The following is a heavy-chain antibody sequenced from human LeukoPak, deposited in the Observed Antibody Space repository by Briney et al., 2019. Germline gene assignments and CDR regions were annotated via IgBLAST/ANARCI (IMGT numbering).Heavy chain of an antibody. CDR1: GYTFTSYY. CDR3: ARVRYGSGSFGPFDY. Sequence: ASVKVSCKASGYTFTSYYMHWVRQAPGQGLEWMGIINPSGGSTSYAQKFQGRVTITADKSTSTAYMELSSLRSEDTAVYYCARVRYGSGSFGPFDYWGQGTLVTVSS. J-gene: IGHJ4*02. D-gene: IGHD3-10*01. V-gene: IGHV1-46*01. CDR2: INPSGGST.